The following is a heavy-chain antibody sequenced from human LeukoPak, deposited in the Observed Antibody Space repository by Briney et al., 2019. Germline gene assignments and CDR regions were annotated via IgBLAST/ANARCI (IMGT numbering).Heavy chain of an antibody. CDR2: ISGSGGST. V-gene: IGHV3-23*01. J-gene: IGHJ4*02. Sequence: GGSLRLSCAASGFTFSSYAMSWVRQAPGKGLEWVSAISGSGGSTYYADSEKGRFTISRDNSKNTLYLQMNSLRAEDTAVYYCAKDRCVDIVATIEYWGQGTLVTVSS. CDR3: AKDRCVDIVATIEY. D-gene: IGHD5-12*01. CDR1: GFTFSSYA.